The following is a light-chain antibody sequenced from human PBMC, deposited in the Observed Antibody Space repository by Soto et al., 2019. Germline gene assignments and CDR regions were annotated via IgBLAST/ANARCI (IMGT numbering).Light chain of an antibody. CDR2: DAS. CDR1: QDISKN. J-gene: IGKJ2*01. V-gene: IGKV1-33*01. CDR3: QQHDNLPMYT. Sequence: DIQMTQSPSSLSASVGDRVTITCQASQDISKNLNWYQQKPGKAPKVLIYDASNLETGVPSRFSGSASGTDFTITITSPPPEDIATYYCQQHDNLPMYTFGQGTKLEIE.